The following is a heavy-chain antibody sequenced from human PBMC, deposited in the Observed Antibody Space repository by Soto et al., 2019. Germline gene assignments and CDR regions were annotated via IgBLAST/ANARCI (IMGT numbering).Heavy chain of an antibody. CDR3: ARDNRRHGYRGYYFDY. CDR1: SGSISSSNW. CDR2: IYHSGST. V-gene: IGHV4-4*02. D-gene: IGHD3-10*01. J-gene: IGHJ4*02. Sequence: SETLSLTCAVSSGSISSSNWCSWVRQPPGKGLEWIGEIYHSGSTNYNPSLKSRVTISVDKSKNQFSLKLSSVTAADTAVYYCARDNRRHGYRGYYFDYWGQGTLVTVSS.